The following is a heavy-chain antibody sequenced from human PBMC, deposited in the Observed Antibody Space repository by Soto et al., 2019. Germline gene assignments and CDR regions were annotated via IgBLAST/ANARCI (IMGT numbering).Heavy chain of an antibody. V-gene: IGHV1-46*01. Sequence: ASVKVYCKASGYTFTSYGISWMRQAPGQGLEWMGIINPSDGRTRYGEKFQGRVTMTRDTSTSTVYMELSSLRSEDTAVYYCARARGYTFGYNYFDPWGQGTLVTVS. CDR3: ARARGYTFGYNYFDP. J-gene: IGHJ5*02. D-gene: IGHD5-18*01. CDR1: GYTFTSYG. CDR2: INPSDGRT.